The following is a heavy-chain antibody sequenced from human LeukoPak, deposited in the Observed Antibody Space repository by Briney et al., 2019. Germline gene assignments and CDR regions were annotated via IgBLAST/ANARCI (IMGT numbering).Heavy chain of an antibody. Sequence: WXXXIWXDGSNKFYADSVKGRFTISRDNSKNTLYLQMNSLSAEDTAVYYCARDSPTTVVTPPGSFDIWGQGTMVIVSS. J-gene: IGHJ3*02. CDR2: IWXDGSNK. D-gene: IGHD4-23*01. V-gene: IGHV3-33*01. CDR3: ARDSPTTVVTPPGSFDI.